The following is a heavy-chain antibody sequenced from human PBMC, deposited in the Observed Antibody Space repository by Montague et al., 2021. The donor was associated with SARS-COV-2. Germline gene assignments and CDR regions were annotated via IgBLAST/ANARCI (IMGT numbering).Heavy chain of an antibody. CDR2: IYYSGST. CDR3: ARDLIVYDYVWGSYRPYGMDV. D-gene: IGHD3-16*02. J-gene: IGHJ6*02. V-gene: IGHV4-61*01. CDR1: GGSVSSGSYY. Sequence: SETLSLTCTVSGGSVSSGSYYWSWIRQPPGKGLEWIGYIYYSGSTNYNPSLKSRVTISVDTSKNQFSLKLSSVTAADTAVYYCARDLIVYDYVWGSYRPYGMDVWGQGTTVTVSS.